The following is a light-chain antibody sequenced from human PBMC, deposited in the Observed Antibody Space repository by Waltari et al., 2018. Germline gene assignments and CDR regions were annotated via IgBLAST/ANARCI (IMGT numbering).Light chain of an antibody. CDR2: DAS. V-gene: IGKV3-20*01. J-gene: IGKJ1*01. Sequence: SCRASQRVSKYLAWYQQRPGQAPRLLIYDASIRATGIPDRFSGSGSGTDFSLTISRLEPEDFAVYYCQKYVNLPATFGQGTKVEIK. CDR3: QKYVNLPAT. CDR1: QRVSKY.